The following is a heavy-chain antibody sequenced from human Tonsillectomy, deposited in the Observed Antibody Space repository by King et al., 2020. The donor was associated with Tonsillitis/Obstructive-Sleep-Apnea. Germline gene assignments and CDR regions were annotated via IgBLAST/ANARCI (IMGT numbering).Heavy chain of an antibody. CDR1: GFTFSNYG. CDR3: ARDEYYGSGSDRYYYGLDV. D-gene: IGHD3-10*01. CDR2: IWYDRSNT. V-gene: IGHV3-33*01. J-gene: IGHJ6*02. Sequence: VQLVESGGGVVQPGRSLRLSCAASGFTFSNYGMHWVRQAPGTGLEWVAAIWYDRSNTYYADSLKGRFTISRDNSKNTLYLQMNSLRAEDTALYYCARDEYYGSGSDRYYYGLDVWGQGTTVTVSS.